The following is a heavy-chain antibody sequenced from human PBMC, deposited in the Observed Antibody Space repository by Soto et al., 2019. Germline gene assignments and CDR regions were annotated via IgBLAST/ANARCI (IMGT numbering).Heavy chain of an antibody. CDR3: ARGGTAMVISYCYYGMDV. CDR2: IIPIFGTA. J-gene: IGHJ6*02. D-gene: IGHD5-18*01. V-gene: IGHV1-69*13. Sequence: GASVKVSCKASGGTFSSYAISWVGQAPGQGLVWMVGIIPIFGTANYAQKFQGRVTITADESTSTAYMELSSLRSEDTAVYYCARGGTAMVISYCYYGMDVWGQGTTVTVSS. CDR1: GGTFSSYA.